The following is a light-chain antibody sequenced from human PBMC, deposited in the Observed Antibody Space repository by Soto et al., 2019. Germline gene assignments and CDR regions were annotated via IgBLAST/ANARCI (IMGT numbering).Light chain of an antibody. V-gene: IGKV3-11*01. CDR2: GSY. CDR1: QSVGSS. CDR3: QQPTTWPQT. J-gene: IGKJ5*01. Sequence: PWERSTLSCRPSQSVGSSLAWYQQKPGQAPRLLMYGSYHWATGIPARFSGSGSGTDFTLTISSLEPEDFAAYYCQQPTTWPQTFGQGTRLEIK.